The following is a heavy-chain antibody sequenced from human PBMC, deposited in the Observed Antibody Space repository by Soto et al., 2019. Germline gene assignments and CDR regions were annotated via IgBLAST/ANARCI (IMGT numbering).Heavy chain of an antibody. CDR1: GGTFTSYA. V-gene: IGHV1-69*13. Sequence: SVKVSCKASGGTFTSYAINWVRQAPGQGLEWMGGIIPIFGTANYAQKFQGRVTITADESTSTAYMELSSLRSEDTAVHYCARVYSSGWYPLDYWGQGTLVTLSS. CDR2: IIPIFGTA. J-gene: IGHJ4*02. CDR3: ARVYSSGWYPLDY. D-gene: IGHD6-19*01.